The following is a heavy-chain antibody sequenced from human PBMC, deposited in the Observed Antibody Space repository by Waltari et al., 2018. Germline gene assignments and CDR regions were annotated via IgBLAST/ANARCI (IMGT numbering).Heavy chain of an antibody. CDR3: ARRTVTMIVVVIDYFDY. V-gene: IGHV4-39*01. CDR2: IYYSGST. Sequence: QLQLQESGTGLVKPSDTLSLTCTVPGGSISSSSYYWGWLRQPPGRGLEWIGSIYYSGSTYYNPSLKSRVTISVDTSKNQFSLKLSSVTAADTAVYYCARRTVTMIVVVIDYFDYWGQGTLVTVSS. D-gene: IGHD3-22*01. J-gene: IGHJ4*02. CDR1: GGSISSSSYY.